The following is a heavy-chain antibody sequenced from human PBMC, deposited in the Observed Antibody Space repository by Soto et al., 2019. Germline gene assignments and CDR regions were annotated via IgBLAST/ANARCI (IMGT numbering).Heavy chain of an antibody. Sequence: SMKVSCKASGGTFSSLGINWVRLAPGQGLEWMGGIIPIFGTANYAQKFQGRVTITADESTSTAYMELSSLRSEDTAVYYCARDPVSGGYWGQGTLVTVSS. CDR2: IIPIFGTA. D-gene: IGHD1-20*01. V-gene: IGHV1-69*13. CDR3: ARDPVSGGY. J-gene: IGHJ4*02. CDR1: GGTFSSLG.